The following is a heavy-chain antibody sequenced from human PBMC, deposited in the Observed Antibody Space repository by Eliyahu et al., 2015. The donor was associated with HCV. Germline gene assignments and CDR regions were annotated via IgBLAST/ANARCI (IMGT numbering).Heavy chain of an antibody. CDR2: ISWNSGSI. V-gene: IGHV3-9*01. CDR1: GFTFDDYA. J-gene: IGHJ4*02. Sequence: EVQLVESGGGLVQPGRSLRLSCAASGFTFDDYAMHWVRQVPGKGLEWVSGISWNSGSIGYADSVKGRFTISRDNAKNSLYLQMNSLRAEDTALYYCAKDSYGPSSGWSKRLDYWGQGTLVTVSS. CDR3: AKDSYGPSSGWSKRLDY. D-gene: IGHD6-19*01.